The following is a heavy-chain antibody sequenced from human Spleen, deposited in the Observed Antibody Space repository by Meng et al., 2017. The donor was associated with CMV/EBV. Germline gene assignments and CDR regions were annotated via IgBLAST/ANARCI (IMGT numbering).Heavy chain of an antibody. D-gene: IGHD5-12*01. CDR3: ALRGYSGYADRDY. Sequence: ASVKVSCKASGYTFTAYMMHWLRQAPGQGLEWVGWINPHSGGTRYAQKFQGRLTMTRDTSISTAYMELSRLRSDDTAIYYCALRGYSGYADRDYWGQGTLVTVSS. V-gene: IGHV1-2*02. J-gene: IGHJ4*02. CDR2: INPHSGGT. CDR1: GYTFTAYM.